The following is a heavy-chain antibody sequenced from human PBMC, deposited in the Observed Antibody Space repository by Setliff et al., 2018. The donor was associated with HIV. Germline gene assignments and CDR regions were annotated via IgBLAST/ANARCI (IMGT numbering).Heavy chain of an antibody. CDR1: PDSSISSSTYY. V-gene: IGHV4-39*01. CDR2: IYYSGTT. Sequence: SETLSLTCTVSPDSSISSSTYYWGWVRQPPGKGLEWIGNIYYSGTTYYNPSLKSRVTISVDTSKNQFSLKLSSVTAADTSVYYCATFPTTVTALGSNYWGQGTLVTVSS. J-gene: IGHJ4*02. CDR3: ATFPTTVTALGSNY. D-gene: IGHD2-21*02.